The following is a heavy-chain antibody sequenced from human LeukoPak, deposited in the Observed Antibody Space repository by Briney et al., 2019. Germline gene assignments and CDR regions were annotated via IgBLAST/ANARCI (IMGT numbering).Heavy chain of an antibody. V-gene: IGHV3-48*03. J-gene: IGHJ3*02. CDR1: GFTFSSYE. CDR2: ISSSGSTI. Sequence: GGSLRLSCAASGFTFSSYEMNWVRQAPGKGLEWVSYISSSGSTIYYAESVKGRFTISRDNAKNSLYLQMNSLRAEDTAVYYCARDPTKYYYDSSGYPNDAFDIWGQGTMVTVSS. CDR3: ARDPTKYYYDSSGYPNDAFDI. D-gene: IGHD3-22*01.